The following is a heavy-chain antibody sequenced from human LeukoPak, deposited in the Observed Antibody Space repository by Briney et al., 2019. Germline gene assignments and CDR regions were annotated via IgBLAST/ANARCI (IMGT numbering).Heavy chain of an antibody. V-gene: IGHV3-21*01. CDR1: GFDFSSHS. J-gene: IGHJ4*02. CDR2: ISSSGSYK. D-gene: IGHD4/OR15-4a*01. CDR3: ARGMIRGALWCVDF. Sequence: PGGSLRLSCAAPGFDFSSHSMHWIRQAPGKGLEWVSSISSSGSYKYYADSLKGRLTISRDNAGNSVFLLLQSLTVEDTAVYYCARGMIRGALWCVDFWGLGSLVIVSS.